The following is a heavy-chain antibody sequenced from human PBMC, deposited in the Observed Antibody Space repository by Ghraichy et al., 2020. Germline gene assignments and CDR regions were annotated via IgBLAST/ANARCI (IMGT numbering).Heavy chain of an antibody. D-gene: IGHD3-10*01. CDR3: ARGYGSGSQGWFDP. J-gene: IGHJ5*02. CDR2: ISDDGGTT. Sequence: GESLNISCAASGFTFSSYWMHWVRQAPGKGLVWVSRISDDGGTTTYADSVKGRFAISRDNTQNTLYLLMNSLRAEDTAVYYCARGYGSGSQGWFDPWGQGTLVTVSS. CDR1: GFTFSSYW. V-gene: IGHV3-74*01.